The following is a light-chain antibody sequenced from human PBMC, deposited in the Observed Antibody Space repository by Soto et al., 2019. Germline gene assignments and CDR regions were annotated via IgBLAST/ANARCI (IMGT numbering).Light chain of an antibody. J-gene: IGKJ1*01. CDR1: QSVSSSF. CDR3: QQYGSSPWT. V-gene: IGKV3-20*01. CDR2: GAS. Sequence: EIVLTQSPGTLSLSPGERATLSCRASQSVSSSFLAWYQQKPGKAPRLLIYGASIRATGIPDRFSGSGSGTAFTLASSRQEPEDIAGTSRQQYGSSPWTFGQGTQVEIK.